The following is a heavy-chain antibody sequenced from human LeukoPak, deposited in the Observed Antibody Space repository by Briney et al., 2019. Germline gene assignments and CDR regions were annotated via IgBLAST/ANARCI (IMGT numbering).Heavy chain of an antibody. CDR2: IYTSGST. V-gene: IGHV4-61*02. CDR1: GDSISRGSYY. D-gene: IGHD6-19*01. CDR3: ARAVAGGRWFDP. Sequence: SETLSLTCTVSGDSISRGSYYWNWIRQPAGKGLEWIGRIYTSGSTNYNPSLKSRVTMSVDTSKNQFSLKLSSVTAADTAVYYCARAVAGGRWFDPWGQGTLVTVSS. J-gene: IGHJ5*02.